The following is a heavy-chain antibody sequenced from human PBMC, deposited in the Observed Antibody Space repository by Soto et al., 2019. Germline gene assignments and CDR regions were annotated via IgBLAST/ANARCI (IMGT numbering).Heavy chain of an antibody. V-gene: IGHV3-30*02. J-gene: IGHJ4*02. Sequence: PGGSLRLSCAVSGIIFTGYGMHWVRQAPGKGLEWVAVIRYDGTNIYYADSVKGRFSISRDNSKNTLYLQMNSLRAEDTAVYYCAKDLRYSSSWYIDYWGQGTLVTVSS. D-gene: IGHD6-13*01. CDR1: GIIFTGYG. CDR2: IRYDGTNI. CDR3: AKDLRYSSSWYIDY.